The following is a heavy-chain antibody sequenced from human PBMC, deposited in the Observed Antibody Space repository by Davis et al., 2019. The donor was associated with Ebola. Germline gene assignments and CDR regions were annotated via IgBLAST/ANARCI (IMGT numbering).Heavy chain of an antibody. CDR2: ISSSSSYI. J-gene: IGHJ6*02. D-gene: IGHD3-10*01. CDR1: GFTFSSYS. CDR3: ASSYGSGSYDHYYYGMDV. V-gene: IGHV3-21*01. Sequence: GESLKISCAASGFTFSSYSMNWVRQAPGKGLEWVSSISSSSSYIYYADSVKGRFTISRDNAKNSLYLQMNSLRAEDTAVYYCASSYGSGSYDHYYYGMDVWGQGTTVTVSS.